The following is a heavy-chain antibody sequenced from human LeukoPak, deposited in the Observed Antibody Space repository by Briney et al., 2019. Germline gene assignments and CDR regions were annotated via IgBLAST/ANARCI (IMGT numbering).Heavy chain of an antibody. J-gene: IGHJ6*02. V-gene: IGHV3-11*01. CDR1: GFTFSDYY. CDR3: AKDGAIFGVPITRGGMDV. D-gene: IGHD3-3*01. CDR2: ISRSGSII. Sequence: GGSLRLSCAASGFTFSDYYMSWIRQAPGKGLEWVSHISRSGSIIYNADSVKGRFTISRDNAKNSLYLQMNSLRAEDTAVYYCAKDGAIFGVPITRGGMDVWGQGTTVTVSS.